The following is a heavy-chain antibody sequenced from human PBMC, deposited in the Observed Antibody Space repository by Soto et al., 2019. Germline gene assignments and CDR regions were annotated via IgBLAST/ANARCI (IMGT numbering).Heavy chain of an antibody. J-gene: IGHJ3*02. CDR2: IYPGDSDT. D-gene: IGHD6-6*01. CDR1: GYSFTSYW. Sequence: GESLKISCKGSGYSFTSYWIGWVRQMPGKGLEWMGIIYPGDSDTRYSPSFQGQVTISADKSISTAYLQWSSLKASDTAMYYCARPPDSYSSSPLGAFDIWGQGTMVTVSS. CDR3: ARPPDSYSSSPLGAFDI. V-gene: IGHV5-51*01.